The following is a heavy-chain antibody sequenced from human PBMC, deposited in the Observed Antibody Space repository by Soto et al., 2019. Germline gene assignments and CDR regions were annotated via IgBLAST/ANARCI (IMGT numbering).Heavy chain of an antibody. CDR3: AKDHSSYYYDSSGYPLFDY. J-gene: IGHJ4*02. V-gene: IGHV3-23*01. D-gene: IGHD3-22*01. Sequence: PGGSLRLSCAASGFSFSSYAMSWVRQAPGKGLEWVSAISGSGGSTYYADSVKGRFTISRDNSKNTLYLQMNSLRAEDTAVYYCAKDHSSYYYDSSGYPLFDYWGQGTLVTVSS. CDR2: ISGSGGST. CDR1: GFSFSSYA.